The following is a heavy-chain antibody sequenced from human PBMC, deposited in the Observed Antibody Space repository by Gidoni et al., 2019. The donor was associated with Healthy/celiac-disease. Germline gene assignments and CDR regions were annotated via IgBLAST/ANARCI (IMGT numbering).Heavy chain of an antibody. V-gene: IGHV4-39*01. CDR1: GGSISSSSYY. CDR3: ARTRLLAAAGIDLFDY. D-gene: IGHD6-13*01. CDR2: IYYSGST. Sequence: QLQLQESGPGLVKPSETLSLTCTVSGGSISSSSYYWGWTRQPPGKGLEWIGSIYYSGSTYYNPSLKSRVTISVDTSKNQFSLKLSSVTAADTAVYYCARTRLLAAAGIDLFDYWGQGTLVTVSS. J-gene: IGHJ4*02.